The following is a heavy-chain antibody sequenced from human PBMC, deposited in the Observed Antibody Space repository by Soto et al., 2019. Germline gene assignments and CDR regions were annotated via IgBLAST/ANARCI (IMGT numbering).Heavy chain of an antibody. Sequence: VPPGGSLRLSCAASGFTFSSYWMSWVRQAPGKGLEWVANIKQDGSEKYYVDSVKGRFTISRDNAKNSLYLQMNSLRAEDTAVYYCARSIAARLNWFDPWGQGTLVTVSS. V-gene: IGHV3-7*01. J-gene: IGHJ5*02. D-gene: IGHD6-6*01. CDR1: GFTFSSYW. CDR3: ARSIAARLNWFDP. CDR2: IKQDGSEK.